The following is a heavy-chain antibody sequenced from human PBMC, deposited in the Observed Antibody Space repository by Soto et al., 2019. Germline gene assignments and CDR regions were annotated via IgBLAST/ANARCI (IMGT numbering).Heavy chain of an antibody. J-gene: IGHJ4*02. CDR2: IWYDGSNK. D-gene: IGHD3-10*01. CDR1: GFTFSSYG. CDR3: AGRGSYFDS. Sequence: GGSLRLSCAASGFTFSSYGMHWVRQAPGKGLEWVAVIWYDGSNKYYADSVKGRFTISRDNSKNTLYLQMNSLRAEDTAVYYCAGRGSYFDSWGQGALVTVSS. V-gene: IGHV3-33*01.